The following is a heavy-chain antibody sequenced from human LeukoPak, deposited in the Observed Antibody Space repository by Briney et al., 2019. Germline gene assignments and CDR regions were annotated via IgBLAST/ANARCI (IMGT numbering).Heavy chain of an antibody. V-gene: IGHV4-61*01. Sequence: SETLSLTCTVAGGSVSSGSYYWSWIRQPPGKGLEWIGYIFYSGRTNYNPSLKSRVTISVDTSKNQFSLKLSSVTAADTAVYYCARERTNDGFDIWGQGTMVTVSS. CDR1: GGSVSSGSYY. J-gene: IGHJ3*02. CDR3: ARERTNDGFDI. CDR2: IFYSGRT. D-gene: IGHD1-7*01.